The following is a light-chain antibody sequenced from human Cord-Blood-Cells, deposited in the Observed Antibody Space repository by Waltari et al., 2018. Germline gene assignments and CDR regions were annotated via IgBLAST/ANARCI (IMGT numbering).Light chain of an antibody. V-gene: IGLV2-14*01. CDR3: SSYTSSSTLV. CDR1: SSDVGGYNY. CDR2: EVS. Sequence: QSALTQPASVSGSPGQSITISRTGTSSDVGGYNYVSWYHKHPGKAPKLMIYEVSNRPSGVSNRFSGSKSGNTASLTISGLQAEDEADYYCSSYTSSSTLVFGGGTKLTVL. J-gene: IGLJ2*01.